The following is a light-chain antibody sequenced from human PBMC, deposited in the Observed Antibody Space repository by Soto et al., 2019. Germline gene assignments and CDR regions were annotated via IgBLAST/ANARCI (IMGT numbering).Light chain of an antibody. V-gene: IGKV3-20*01. CDR3: LQYDDSPFP. CDR2: GAS. Sequence: EHVLTQSPGTLSLSPGERATLSCRASQTVSSNSLAWYQQKPGQAPRFLIYGASHRAIGIPDRFSGSGSGTAFSLTISRLEPVDFAVYYWLQYDDSPFPFGPGTKVD. CDR1: QTVSSNS. J-gene: IGKJ3*01.